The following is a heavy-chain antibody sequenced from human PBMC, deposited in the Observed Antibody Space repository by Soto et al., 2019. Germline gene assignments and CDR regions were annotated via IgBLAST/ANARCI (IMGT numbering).Heavy chain of an antibody. CDR3: AKALGNPYYYYYMDV. CDR2: ISPGGDST. V-gene: IGHV3-23*01. Sequence: EVQLLESGGGLVQPGGSLRLSCAASGFNFNIYAMTWVRQAPGKGLEWVSTISPGGDSTYFADSVKGRVTISRDNSKNNLSLQMNSLRAEDTATYFCAKALGNPYYYYYMDVWGTGTTVTVSS. CDR1: GFNFNIYA. J-gene: IGHJ6*03. D-gene: IGHD1-1*01.